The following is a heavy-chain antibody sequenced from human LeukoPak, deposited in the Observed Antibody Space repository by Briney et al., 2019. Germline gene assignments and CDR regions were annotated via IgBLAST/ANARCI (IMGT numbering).Heavy chain of an antibody. Sequence: GGSLRLSCAASGFSFDTYTMSWVRQAPGKGLEWVSAISGSSVYTYYIDSVKGRFTVSRDNSKNTLFLQMNSLRAEDTAVYYCAKDGGLWVSAHWGDSWGRGTLVTVSS. V-gene: IGHV3-23*01. CDR1: GFSFDTYT. J-gene: IGHJ4*02. CDR3: AKDGGLWVSAHWGDS. CDR2: ISGSSVYT. D-gene: IGHD7-27*01.